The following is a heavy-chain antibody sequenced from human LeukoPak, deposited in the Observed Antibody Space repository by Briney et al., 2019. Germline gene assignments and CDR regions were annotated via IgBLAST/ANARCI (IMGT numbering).Heavy chain of an antibody. Sequence: GGSLRLSCAASGFTVNTNHMHWVRQAPGKGLEWVTFIRYDGTNQFYADSVKGRFTISRDNSKNTLYLQMNSLRPEDTAVYFCAKDEFEDTSLVFDNRGQGTLVTVSS. CDR2: IRYDGTNQ. D-gene: IGHD3-10*01. J-gene: IGHJ4*02. CDR1: GFTVNTNH. V-gene: IGHV3-30*02. CDR3: AKDEFEDTSLVFDN.